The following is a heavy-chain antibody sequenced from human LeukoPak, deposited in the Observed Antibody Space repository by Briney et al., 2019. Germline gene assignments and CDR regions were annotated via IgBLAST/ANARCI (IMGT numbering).Heavy chain of an antibody. CDR2: ISGSGGST. CDR1: GFTFSSYA. CDR3: AKDPVGATFHY. D-gene: IGHD1-26*01. Sequence: TGGSLRLSCAASGFTFSSYAMTWVRQAPGKGLEWVSAISGSGGSTYYADSVKGRFTISRDNSKNTLYLQMNSLRAEDTAVYYCAKDPVGATFHYWGQGTLVTVSS. J-gene: IGHJ4*02. V-gene: IGHV3-23*01.